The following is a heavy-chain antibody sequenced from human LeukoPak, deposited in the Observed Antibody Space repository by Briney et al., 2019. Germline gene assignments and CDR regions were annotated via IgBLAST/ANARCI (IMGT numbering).Heavy chain of an antibody. Sequence: QPGGSLRLSCAASGFTFSSDAMSWVRQAPGKGLEWVSAIRGNAGTTYYADSVKGRFTIFRDNSKNMLYLQMNSLRVEDTAVYYCAKGHGDSSGYYYFDSWGQGTLVTVPS. CDR1: GFTFSSDA. D-gene: IGHD3-22*01. CDR3: AKGHGDSSGYYYFDS. J-gene: IGHJ4*02. CDR2: IRGNAGTT. V-gene: IGHV3-23*01.